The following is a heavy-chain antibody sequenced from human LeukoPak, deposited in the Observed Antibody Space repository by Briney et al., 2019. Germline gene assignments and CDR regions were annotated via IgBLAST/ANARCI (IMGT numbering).Heavy chain of an antibody. D-gene: IGHD3-10*01. J-gene: IGHJ3*02. CDR2: INWNSGSI. CDR1: GFKFDEYV. CDR3: ARSYHYESGTYYYAAGYDAFDI. V-gene: IGHV3-9*01. Sequence: GGSLRLSCEASGFKFDEYVMHWVRQAPGKGLEWVSGINWNSGSIDYADSVKGRFTISRDNAKNFLYVQMNNLRADDTAVYYCARSYHYESGTYYYAAGYDAFDIWGQGTMVTVSS.